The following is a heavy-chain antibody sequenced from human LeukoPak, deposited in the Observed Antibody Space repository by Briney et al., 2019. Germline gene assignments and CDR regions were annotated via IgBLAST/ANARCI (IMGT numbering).Heavy chain of an antibody. CDR2: ISAYNGNT. J-gene: IGHJ6*03. CDR3: ARLSRITMIVVERDKIYYYYYYMDV. Sequence: GASVKVSCKASGYTFTSYGISWVRQAPGQGLEWMGWISAYNGNTNYAQKLQGRVTMTTDTSTSTAYMELRSLRSDDTAVYYCARLSRITMIVVERDKIYYYYYYMDVWGKGTTVTVSS. CDR1: GYTFTSYG. D-gene: IGHD3-22*01. V-gene: IGHV1-18*01.